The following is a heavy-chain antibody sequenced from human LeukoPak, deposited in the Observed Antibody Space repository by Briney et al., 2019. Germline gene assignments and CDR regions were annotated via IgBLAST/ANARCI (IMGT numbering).Heavy chain of an antibody. CDR2: ISASSSSI. CDR3: ARYVDTTMLT. J-gene: IGHJ4*02. D-gene: IGHD5-18*01. Sequence: PGGSLRLSCAASGFTFSGYSMNWVRQAVGKGLEWVSYISASSSSIYYADSVKGRFTISRDNAKNSLYLQMNSLRDEDTAVYYCARYVDTTMLTWGQGTLVSVSS. CDR1: GFTFSGYS. V-gene: IGHV3-48*02.